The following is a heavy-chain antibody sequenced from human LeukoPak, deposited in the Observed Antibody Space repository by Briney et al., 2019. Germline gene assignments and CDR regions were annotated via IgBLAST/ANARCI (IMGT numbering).Heavy chain of an antibody. Sequence: GASVKVSCKASGYTFTRYDFNWVRQATGQRPEGMGWMSPNSGNTGYAQKFQDRVTMTRNTSISTAYMELSSLRSDDTAVYYCARGPPNWGYDYWGPGPLVTVSS. D-gene: IGHD7-27*01. J-gene: IGHJ4*02. V-gene: IGHV1-8*01. CDR2: MSPNSGNT. CDR1: GYTFTRYD. CDR3: ARGPPNWGYDY.